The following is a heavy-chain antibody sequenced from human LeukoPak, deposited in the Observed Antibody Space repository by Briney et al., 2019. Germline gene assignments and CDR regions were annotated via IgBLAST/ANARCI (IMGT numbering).Heavy chain of an antibody. CDR2: IYYSGST. Sequence: SETLSLTCTVSGGSISSYYWSWIRQPPGKGLEWIGYIYYSGSTNYNPSLKSRVTISVDTSKNQFSLKLSSVTAADTAVYYCARQPGYCSGGSCYSAYYYGMDVWGQGTTVTVSS. D-gene: IGHD2-15*01. V-gene: IGHV4-59*08. CDR3: ARQPGYCSGGSCYSAYYYGMDV. J-gene: IGHJ6*02. CDR1: GGSISSYY.